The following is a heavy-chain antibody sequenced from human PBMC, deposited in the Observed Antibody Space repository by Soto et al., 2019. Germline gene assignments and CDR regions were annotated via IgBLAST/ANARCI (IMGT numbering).Heavy chain of an antibody. V-gene: IGHV3-74*01. Sequence: EVQLAESGGGLVQPGESLGLSCAASGFTFRSYWMHWVRQAPGKGLVWVSRINSDGSDRSYADSVKGRFTVSRDNAKNTLFLQMNSLRAEDTAVYYCVQEERFLANFDNWGQGTLVTVSS. D-gene: IGHD1-26*01. CDR2: INSDGSDR. CDR3: VQEERFLANFDN. CDR1: GFTFRSYW. J-gene: IGHJ4*02.